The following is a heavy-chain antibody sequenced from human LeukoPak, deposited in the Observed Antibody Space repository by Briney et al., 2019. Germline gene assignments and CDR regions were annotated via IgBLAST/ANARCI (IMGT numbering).Heavy chain of an antibody. V-gene: IGHV5-10-1*01. Sequence: GESLKISCDGSGYSFTSNWISWVRQMPGKGLEWMGRIDPSDSHINYSPSFQGHVIISVDKSIGTAYLQRSSLRASDTAMYYCARQGRGSYRRDFDYWGQGTLVTLSS. CDR1: GYSFTSNW. CDR2: IDPSDSHI. J-gene: IGHJ4*02. D-gene: IGHD1-26*01. CDR3: ARQGRGSYRRDFDY.